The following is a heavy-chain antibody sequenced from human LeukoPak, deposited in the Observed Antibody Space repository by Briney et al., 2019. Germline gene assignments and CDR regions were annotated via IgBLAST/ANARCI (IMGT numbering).Heavy chain of an antibody. Sequence: GGSLRLSCAASGPTFSSYAMSWVRQAPGKGLEWVSAISGSSGHTYYADSVKGRFTISRDNPKNTLYLQMNSLGAEDTAVYYCAKGVSSVAPITRVPDYWGQGTLVTVSS. D-gene: IGHD3-10*01. V-gene: IGHV3-23*01. J-gene: IGHJ4*02. CDR1: GPTFSSYA. CDR2: ISGSSGHT. CDR3: AKGVSSVAPITRVPDY.